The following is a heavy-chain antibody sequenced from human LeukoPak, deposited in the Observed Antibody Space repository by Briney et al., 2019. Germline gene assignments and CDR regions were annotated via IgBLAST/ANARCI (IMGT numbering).Heavy chain of an antibody. V-gene: IGHV3-11*03. CDR3: AAAAGYRFDI. Sequence: GGSLRLSCAASGLTFSDHYMNWVRQAPGKGLEWVSYISDIGSKTNYADSVKGRFTISRDNAKNSLYLQMNSLRAEDTAVYYCAAAAGYRFDIWGRGTMVTVSS. J-gene: IGHJ3*02. CDR1: GLTFSDHY. CDR2: ISDIGSKT. D-gene: IGHD6-13*01.